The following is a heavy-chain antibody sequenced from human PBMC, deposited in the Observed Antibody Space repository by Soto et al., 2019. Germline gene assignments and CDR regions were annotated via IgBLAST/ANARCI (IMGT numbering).Heavy chain of an antibody. J-gene: IGHJ4*02. Sequence: EVQLLESGGGLVQPGGSLRLSCAASGFTFSSYAMNWVRQAPGKGLEWVSVISGSGGSTYYADSVKGRFTISRDNSKNTLYLKMNSLRAEDTAVYYCASRSSGWYCDYWGQGTLVTVSS. D-gene: IGHD6-19*01. CDR2: ISGSGGST. V-gene: IGHV3-23*01. CDR1: GFTFSSYA. CDR3: ASRSSGWYCDY.